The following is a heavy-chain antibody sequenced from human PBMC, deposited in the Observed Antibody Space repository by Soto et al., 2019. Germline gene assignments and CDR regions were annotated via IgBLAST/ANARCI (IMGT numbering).Heavy chain of an antibody. CDR2: IYYSGST. V-gene: IGHV4-30-4*01. Sequence: PSETLSLTCTVSGGSISSGDYYWSWIRQPPGKGIEWIGYIYYSGSTYYNPSLKSRVTISVDTSKNQFSLKLSPVTAADTAVYYCARAVTRRCSGGSCYWFDPWGQGTLVTVSS. CDR3: ARAVTRRCSGGSCYWFDP. D-gene: IGHD2-15*01. CDR1: GGSISSGDYY. J-gene: IGHJ5*02.